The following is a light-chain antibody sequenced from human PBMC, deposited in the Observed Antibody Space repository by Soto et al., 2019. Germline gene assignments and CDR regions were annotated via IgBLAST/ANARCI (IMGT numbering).Light chain of an antibody. CDR1: ASDVGGYNY. Sequence: QSALTQPASVSGSPGQSFTISCIGTASDVGGYNYVSWYQQDPGKAPKLMIYDVSNRPSGVSNRFSGSKSGNTASLTISGLQAEDEADYYCSSYASTTTYVFGTGTKLTVL. CDR2: DVS. CDR3: SSYASTTTYV. V-gene: IGLV2-14*01. J-gene: IGLJ1*01.